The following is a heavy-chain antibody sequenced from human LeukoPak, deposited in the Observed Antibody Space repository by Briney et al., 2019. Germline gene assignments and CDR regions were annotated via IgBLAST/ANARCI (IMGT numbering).Heavy chain of an antibody. CDR3: ASRHYYDSSGYPDAFDI. CDR2: ISGSSPIMSSSRSTI. D-gene: IGHD3-22*01. V-gene: IGHV3-48*01. Sequence: GGSLRLSCAASGFTFSSYSMNWVRQAPGKGLEWISYISGSSPIMSSSRSTIYYADSVKGRFTISRDNSKNTLYLQMNSLRAEDTAVYYCASRHYYDSSGYPDAFDIWGQGTMVTVSS. J-gene: IGHJ3*02. CDR1: GFTFSSYS.